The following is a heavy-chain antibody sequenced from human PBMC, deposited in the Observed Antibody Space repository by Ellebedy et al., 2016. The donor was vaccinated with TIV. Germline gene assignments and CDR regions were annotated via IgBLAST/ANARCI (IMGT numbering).Heavy chain of an antibody. Sequence: GESLKISCAASGFSVSDHYMIWVRQAPGKGLEWVSVIYSGGSTYYADSVKGRFTISRDNSKNTLYLQMNSLRAEDTAVYYCAREIIAASGLGWFDPWGQGTLVTVSS. CDR1: GFSVSDHY. J-gene: IGHJ5*02. CDR2: IYSGGST. CDR3: AREIIAASGLGWFDP. D-gene: IGHD6-25*01. V-gene: IGHV3-66*01.